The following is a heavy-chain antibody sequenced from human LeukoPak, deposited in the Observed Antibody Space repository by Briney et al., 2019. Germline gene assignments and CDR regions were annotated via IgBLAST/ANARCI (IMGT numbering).Heavy chain of an antibody. Sequence: ASVKVSCKASGYTFTGYYIHWVRQAPGQGLEWMGWINPNSGGTNYAQKFQGRVTMTRDTSISTAYMELSRLRSDDTAVYYCARDSVGYCSGGSCYSQVPLDYWGQGTLVTVSS. D-gene: IGHD2-15*01. J-gene: IGHJ4*02. CDR1: GYTFTGYY. CDR3: ARDSVGYCSGGSCYSQVPLDY. CDR2: INPNSGGT. V-gene: IGHV1-2*02.